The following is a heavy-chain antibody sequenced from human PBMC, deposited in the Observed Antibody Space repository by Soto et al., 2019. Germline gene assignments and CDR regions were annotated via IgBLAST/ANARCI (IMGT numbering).Heavy chain of an antibody. CDR2: IYPGDSDT. D-gene: IGHD6-13*01. CDR1: GYSFTSYW. Sequence: GESLKISCKGSGYSFTSYWIGWVRQMPGKGLEWMGIIYPGDSDTRYSPSFQGQVTISADKSISTAYLQWSSLKASDTAMYYCASTSIAAASLYAFDIWGQGTMATVSS. J-gene: IGHJ3*02. V-gene: IGHV5-51*01. CDR3: ASTSIAAASLYAFDI.